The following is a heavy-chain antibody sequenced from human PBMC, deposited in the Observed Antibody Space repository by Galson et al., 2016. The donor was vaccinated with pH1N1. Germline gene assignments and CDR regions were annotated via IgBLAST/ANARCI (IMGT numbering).Heavy chain of an antibody. CDR1: GYILSTFW. CDR2: VYPGDSDT. V-gene: IGHV5-51*01. D-gene: IGHD6-6*01. Sequence: QSGAEVKKPGESLKISCKGSGYILSTFWIGWVRQMPGKGLEWMGIVYPGDSDTRYNPSFKGQVTISVDKSISTAYLQWSSLKASDSAIYFCARHQSSSDDYFFYNMDVWGQGTTVTVSS. CDR3: ARHQSSSDDYFFYNMDV. J-gene: IGHJ6*02.